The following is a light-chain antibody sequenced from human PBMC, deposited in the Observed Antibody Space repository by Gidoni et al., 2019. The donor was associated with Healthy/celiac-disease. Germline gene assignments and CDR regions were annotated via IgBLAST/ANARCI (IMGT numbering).Light chain of an antibody. CDR1: SGHSRYA. CDR3: QTWDTGIRV. CDR2: LNSDGSH. J-gene: IGLJ3*02. V-gene: IGLV4-69*01. Sequence: QLVLTQSPSASASLGASVKLTCTLSSGHSRYAIAWHQQQPERGPRYLMRLNSDGSHSKGDGIPDRFSGSSSGAERYLTISSLQSEDEADYYGQTWDTGIRVFGGGTKLTGL.